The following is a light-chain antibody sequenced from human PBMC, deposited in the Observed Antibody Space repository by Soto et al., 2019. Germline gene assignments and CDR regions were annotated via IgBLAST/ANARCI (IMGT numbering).Light chain of an antibody. CDR3: QQYNSYSSWT. CDR2: DAS. V-gene: IGKV3-15*01. J-gene: IGKJ1*01. CDR1: QSISSN. Sequence: ETVMTQSPATLSVSPGERATLSCRASQSISSNLAWFQQKPGQAPRLLIYDASTMATGFPARFSGSGSGTEFTLTISSLQPDDFATYYCQQYNSYSSWTFGQGTKVDIK.